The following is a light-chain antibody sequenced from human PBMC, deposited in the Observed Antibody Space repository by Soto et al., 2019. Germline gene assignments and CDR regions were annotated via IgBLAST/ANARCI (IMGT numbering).Light chain of an antibody. CDR3: QQYGNSPWT. CDR2: DAS. Sequence: EIVLTQSPGTLSLSPGERATLSCGASQIVSSSYLAWYQQKPGLAPRLLMYDASSRATGIPDRFSGSGSGTDFTLTISRREPEDFAVYYCQQYGNSPWTFGQGTKVEIK. J-gene: IGKJ1*01. CDR1: QIVSSSY. V-gene: IGKV3D-20*01.